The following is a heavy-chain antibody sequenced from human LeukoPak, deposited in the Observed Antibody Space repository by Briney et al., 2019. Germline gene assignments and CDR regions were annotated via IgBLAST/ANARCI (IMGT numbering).Heavy chain of an antibody. J-gene: IGHJ4*02. V-gene: IGHV3-21*01. Sequence: GGSLRLSCAASGFTFSSYSMNWVRQAPQEGLEWVSSISTSSTYIYYADSVKGRYTISRDNAKNSLYLQMSSVRAVDTAVYYFGKDPPFIIGTTFFDYWGQGTLVTVSA. D-gene: IGHD1-20*01. CDR1: GFTFSSYS. CDR3: GKDPPFIIGTTFFDY. CDR2: ISTSSTYI.